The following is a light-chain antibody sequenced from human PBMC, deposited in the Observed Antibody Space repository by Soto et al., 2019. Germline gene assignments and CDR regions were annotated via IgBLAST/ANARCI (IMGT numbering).Light chain of an antibody. V-gene: IGKV1-39*01. CDR3: QQGHSNPIT. J-gene: IGKJ5*01. Sequence: DIQMTQSPSSLSASVGDRVTITCRTSETISTYVTWYQKKPGKAPKLLIYAASILQSGVPSRFSGSGSGTDFTLTISSLQPEDFATYYCQQGHSNPITLGQGTQLEIK. CDR2: AAS. CDR1: ETISTY.